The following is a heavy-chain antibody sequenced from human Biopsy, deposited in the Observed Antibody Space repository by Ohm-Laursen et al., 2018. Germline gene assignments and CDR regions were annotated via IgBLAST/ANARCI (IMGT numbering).Heavy chain of an antibody. V-gene: IGHV4-59*08. CDR3: ARHAPSYSGSYWRYFDL. D-gene: IGHD1-26*01. J-gene: IGHJ2*01. Sequence: SDTLSLTWTVSGGSISSYYWSWIRQPPGKGLEWIGYIYYTGSTNYNPSLKSRVTISVDTSMNPLSLRLTSVTAADTAVYYCARHAPSYSGSYWRYFDLWGRGTLVTVSS. CDR2: IYYTGST. CDR1: GGSISSYY.